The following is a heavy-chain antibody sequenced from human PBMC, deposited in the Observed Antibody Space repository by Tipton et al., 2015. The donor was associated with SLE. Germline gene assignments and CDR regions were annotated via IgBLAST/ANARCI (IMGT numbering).Heavy chain of an antibody. CDR2: ITHDRSA. CDR1: GYSISSGFY. D-gene: IGHD1-26*01. V-gene: IGHV4-38-2*02. CDR3: ARRVRVKFRFIGTFDS. Sequence: LRLSCTVSGYSISSGFYWTWIRQPPGKGLEWIGEITHDRSANYNPSLKSRLTMSVDTSKNQFSLKLSSVTAADTADYYCARRVRVKFRFIGTFDSWGQGILVTVSS. J-gene: IGHJ5*01.